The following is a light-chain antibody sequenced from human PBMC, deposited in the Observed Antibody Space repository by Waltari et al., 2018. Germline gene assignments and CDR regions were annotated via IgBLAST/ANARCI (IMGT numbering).Light chain of an antibody. CDR1: SIGSKS. V-gene: IGLV3-21*02. CDR2: GET. Sequence: SYVLTQPPSVSVAPGQTARLTCGGNSIGSKSVHWYKQKSGQASVLVVYGETDRPPGIPERFSGSNYEDTATLAISSVEAGDEADYYWQVWDSSSAHYVFGSGTKVSVL. CDR3: QVWDSSSAHYV. J-gene: IGLJ1*01.